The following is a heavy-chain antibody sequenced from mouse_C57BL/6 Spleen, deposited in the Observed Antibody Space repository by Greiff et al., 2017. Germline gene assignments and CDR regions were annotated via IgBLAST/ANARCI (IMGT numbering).Heavy chain of an antibody. Sequence: QVHVKQSGAELARPGASVKLSCKASGYTFTSYGISWVKQRTGQGLEWIGEIYPRSGNTYYNEKFKGKATLTADKSSSTAYMELRSLTSEDSAVYFYARDYDGYFYWGQGTLVTVSA. CDR3: ARDYDGYFY. J-gene: IGHJ3*01. D-gene: IGHD2-3*01. V-gene: IGHV1-81*01. CDR1: GYTFTSYG. CDR2: IYPRSGNT.